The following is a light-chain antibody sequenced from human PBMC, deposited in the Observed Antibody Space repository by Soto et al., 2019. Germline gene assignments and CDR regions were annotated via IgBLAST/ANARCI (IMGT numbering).Light chain of an antibody. Sequence: EIALTQSPGSLSLSPGEGATLSCRASQTVTSNYLAWYQQKPGQAPRLLIYGASSRATGIPDRFSGSGSGTDFTLTISRLEPEDFTVYYCQQYGSSPWTFGQGTKVEIK. CDR1: QTVTSNY. V-gene: IGKV3-20*01. J-gene: IGKJ1*01. CDR2: GAS. CDR3: QQYGSSPWT.